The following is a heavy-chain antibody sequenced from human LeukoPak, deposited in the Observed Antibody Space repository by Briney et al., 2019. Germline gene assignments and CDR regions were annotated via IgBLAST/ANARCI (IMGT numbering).Heavy chain of an antibody. D-gene: IGHD1-26*01. CDR1: GVSFSSYY. J-gene: IGHJ3*02. CDR2: IYSSGNT. V-gene: IGHV4-4*07. Sequence: SETLSLTCTVSGVSFSSYYWTWIRQPAGKGLEWIGRIYSSGNTTYNPSLESRVTMSIDTSKKQISLKLTSVPAADTAVYYCARERGNLRGDAFDIWGQGTMVTVSS. CDR3: ARERGNLRGDAFDI.